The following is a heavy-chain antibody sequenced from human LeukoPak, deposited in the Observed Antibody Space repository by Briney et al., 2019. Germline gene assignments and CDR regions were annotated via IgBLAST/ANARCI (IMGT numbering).Heavy chain of an antibody. Sequence: PSETLSLTCAVSGGSIISGNWWSWVRQSPGKGLEWIGEVFYTVSTNYNPSLKSRVTISVDKSKNQFSLKLSSVTAADTAVYYCAMVRGVISPFDQWGQGTLVTGSS. CDR1: GGSIISGNW. J-gene: IGHJ4*02. D-gene: IGHD3-10*01. V-gene: IGHV4-4*02. CDR2: VFYTVST. CDR3: AMVRGVISPFDQ.